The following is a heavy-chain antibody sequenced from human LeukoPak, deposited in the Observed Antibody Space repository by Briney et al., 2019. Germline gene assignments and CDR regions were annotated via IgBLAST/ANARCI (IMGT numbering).Heavy chain of an antibody. CDR3: ARGEEYGSGTVHFDY. Sequence: SGTLSLTCAVSGGSISSSNWWSWVRQPPGKGLEWIGEVHHSGGTNYNPSLKSRVTISADRSNNRFSLSLNSVTVADTAVFYCARGEEYGSGTVHFDYWGQGILVTVSS. CDR1: GGSISSSNW. V-gene: IGHV4-4*02. D-gene: IGHD3-10*01. J-gene: IGHJ4*02. CDR2: VHHSGGT.